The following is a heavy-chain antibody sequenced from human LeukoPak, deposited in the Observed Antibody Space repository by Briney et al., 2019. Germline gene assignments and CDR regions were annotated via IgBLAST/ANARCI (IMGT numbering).Heavy chain of an antibody. V-gene: IGHV1-69*04. CDR1: GGTFSSYA. CDR2: IIPILGIA. J-gene: IGHJ5*02. Sequence: GASVKVSCKASGGTFSSYAISWVRQAPGQGLEWMGRIIPILGIANYAQKFQGRVTITADKSTSTAYMELSSLRSEDTAVYYCANITPGNWFDPWGQGTLVTVSS. D-gene: IGHD3-10*01. CDR3: ANITPGNWFDP.